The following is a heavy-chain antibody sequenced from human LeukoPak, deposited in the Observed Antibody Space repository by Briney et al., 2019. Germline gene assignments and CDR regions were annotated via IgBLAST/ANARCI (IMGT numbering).Heavy chain of an antibody. Sequence: SETLSLTCTVSGGSISNYYWSWIRQPPGKGLEWIGYIYYSGSTNYNPSLKSRVTISVDTSKNQFSLKLSSVTAADTAVYYCARDAREGMDVWGQGTTVTVSS. CDR1: GGSISNYY. J-gene: IGHJ6*02. V-gene: IGHV4-59*01. CDR2: IYYSGST. CDR3: ARDAREGMDV.